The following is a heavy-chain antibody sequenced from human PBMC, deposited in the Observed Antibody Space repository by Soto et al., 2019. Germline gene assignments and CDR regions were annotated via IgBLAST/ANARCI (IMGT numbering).Heavy chain of an antibody. D-gene: IGHD3-10*01. CDR1: GFSFNSAW. V-gene: IGHV3-15*07. J-gene: IGHJ6*02. CDR3: TKVRVLRWFGDLNPYYYGMDV. CDR2: IKSNTDGGTT. Sequence: SGGSLRLSCAAFGFSFNSAWMNWVRQIPEKGLEWVGRIKSNTDGGTTDYAAPVKGRFTISRDDSKNTVYLQLNSLQTEDTAVYYCTKVRVLRWFGDLNPYYYGMDVWGQGTTVT.